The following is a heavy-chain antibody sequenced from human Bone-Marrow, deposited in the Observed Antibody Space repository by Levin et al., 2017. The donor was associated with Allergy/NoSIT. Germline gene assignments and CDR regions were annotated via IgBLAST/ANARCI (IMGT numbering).Heavy chain of an antibody. D-gene: IGHD3-3*01. CDR3: TTDEGFSPFED. CDR2: IKALSDGGTT. J-gene: IGHJ4*01. Sequence: GESLKISCEGSGFPFSHAWMSWVRQAPGKGLEWVGRIKALSDGGTTEYAAPVKGRFRISRDDSKQTVFLQMNSLTMEDTAVYYCTTDEGFSPFEDGGHGTLVAVSS. V-gene: IGHV3-15*01. CDR1: GFPFSHAW.